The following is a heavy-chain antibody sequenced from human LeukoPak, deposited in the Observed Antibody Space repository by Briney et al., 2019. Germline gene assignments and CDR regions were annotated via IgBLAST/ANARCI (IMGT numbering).Heavy chain of an antibody. D-gene: IGHD2-2*02. CDR2: IYYSGST. CDR3: ARASGYCSSTSCYTDHDY. V-gene: IGHV4-59*01. Sequence: PSETLSLTCTVSGGSISSYHWSWIRQPPGKGLEWIGYIYYSGSTNYNPSLKSRVTISVDTSKNQFSLKLSSVTAADTAVYYCARASGYCSSTSCYTDHDYWGQGTLVTVSS. J-gene: IGHJ4*02. CDR1: GGSISSYH.